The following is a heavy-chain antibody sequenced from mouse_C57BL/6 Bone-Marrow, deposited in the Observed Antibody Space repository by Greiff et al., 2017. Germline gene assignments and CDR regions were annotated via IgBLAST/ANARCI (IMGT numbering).Heavy chain of an antibody. Sequence: QVQLQQSGPELVMPGASVKLSCKASGYTFTSYWMHWVKQRPGQGLEWIGEIDPSDSYTNYNQKFKGKSTLTVDKSSSTAYMQLSSLTSEDSAVYYCARRGVYYDYDGGFAYWGQGTLVTVAA. CDR1: GYTFTSYW. D-gene: IGHD2-4*01. CDR3: ARRGVYYDYDGGFAY. J-gene: IGHJ3*01. V-gene: IGHV1-69*01. CDR2: IDPSDSYT.